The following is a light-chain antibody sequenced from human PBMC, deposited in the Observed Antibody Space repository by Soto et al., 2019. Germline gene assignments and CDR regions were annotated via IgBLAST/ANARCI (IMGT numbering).Light chain of an antibody. J-gene: IGLJ2*01. CDR1: SSNIGSNY. Sequence: QSVLTQPPSASGTPGQRVTISCSGSSSNIGSNYVYWYQQLPGTVPQLLIYRNNERPSWVPGRFSGSKSGTSASLAISGLRSEDEADYYCAAWDDSLRGVVFGGGTKLTVL. V-gene: IGLV1-47*01. CDR3: AAWDDSLRGVV. CDR2: RNN.